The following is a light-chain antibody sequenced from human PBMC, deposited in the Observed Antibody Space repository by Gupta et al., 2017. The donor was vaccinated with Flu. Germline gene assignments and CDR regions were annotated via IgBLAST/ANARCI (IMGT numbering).Light chain of an antibody. CDR3: QQYDYGPHIT. J-gene: IGKJ3*01. Sequence: DIQMTQSPTSLSASVGDSVAITCQANEDICKYLNWDQQKLGKAPKLRIYDASNLETGVPSRVRGTGSGMEFTLTISSLKAEDTATAVCQQYDYGPHITFGAGTKVGVK. CDR1: EDICKY. V-gene: IGKV1-33*01. CDR2: DAS.